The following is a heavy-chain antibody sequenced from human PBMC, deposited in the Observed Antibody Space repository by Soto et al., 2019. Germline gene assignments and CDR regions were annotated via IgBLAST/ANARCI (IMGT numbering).Heavy chain of an antibody. J-gene: IGHJ5*02. CDR2: IYATGTT. Sequence: SETLSLTCTVSGASISGFYGSWIRKSAGKGLEWIGGIYATGTTDYNPSLKSRVMMSVDTSKKQFSLKWRSVTAPDTAVYSCVRDGTNTLRDWFDPWGQGISVTVSS. CDR3: VRDGTNTLRDWFDP. V-gene: IGHV4-4*07. CDR1: GASISGFY. D-gene: IGHD1-1*01.